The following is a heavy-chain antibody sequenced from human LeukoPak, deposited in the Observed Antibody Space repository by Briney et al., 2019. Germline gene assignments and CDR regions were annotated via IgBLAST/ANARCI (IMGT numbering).Heavy chain of an antibody. Sequence: PGRSLRLSCAASGFTFSSYAMHWVRQAPGKGLEWVAVISYDGSNKYYADSVKGRFTISRDNSKNTLFLQMNTLRAEDTAMYYCARAGNYYNLNGFDIWGQGTMVTVSS. D-gene: IGHD3-10*01. CDR2: ISYDGSNK. V-gene: IGHV3-30*14. CDR1: GFTFSSYA. J-gene: IGHJ3*02. CDR3: ARAGNYYNLNGFDI.